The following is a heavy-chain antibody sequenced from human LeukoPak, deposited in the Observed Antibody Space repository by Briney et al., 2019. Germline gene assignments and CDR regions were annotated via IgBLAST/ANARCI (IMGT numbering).Heavy chain of an antibody. CDR1: GGSISSYY. CDR3: NQSSGYYYVSDY. J-gene: IGHJ4*02. V-gene: IGHV4-34*01. D-gene: IGHD3-22*01. Sequence: PSETLSLTCTVSGGSISSYYGSWIRQPPGKGLEWIGEINHSGSANYNPSLKSRVTISVDTSKNQFSLKLSSVTAGDTAVYYCNQSSGYYYVSDYWGQGTLVTVSS. CDR2: INHSGSA.